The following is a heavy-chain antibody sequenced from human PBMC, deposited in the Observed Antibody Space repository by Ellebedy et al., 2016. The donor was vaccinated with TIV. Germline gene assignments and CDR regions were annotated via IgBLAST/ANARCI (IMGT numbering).Heavy chain of an antibody. J-gene: IGHJ4*02. CDR3: ARLFPVRGVIGTPGDY. D-gene: IGHD3-10*01. V-gene: IGHV5-51*01. CDR2: IYPGDSDT. CDR1: GYSFTSYW. Sequence: GESLKISCKGSGYSFTSYWIGWVRQMPGKGLEWMGIIYPGDSDTRYSPSFQGQVTISADKSISTAYLQWSSLKASDTAMYYCARLFPVRGVIGTPGDYWGQGTLVTVSS.